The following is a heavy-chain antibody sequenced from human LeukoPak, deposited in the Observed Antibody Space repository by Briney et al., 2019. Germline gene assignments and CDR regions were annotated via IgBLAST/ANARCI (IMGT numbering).Heavy chain of an antibody. CDR1: AISVRGNY. Sequence: GGSLRLSCEASAISVRGNYMSWVRQAPGKGLEWVSVLSGGGGTFYGDSAKGRFTISRDNSKNTVYLQMNSRRAEDTAVYYCARLGGYRDCINGVCYYCDYWGQGTLVTVS. CDR2: LSGGGGT. J-gene: IGHJ4*02. V-gene: IGHV3-66*01. D-gene: IGHD2-8*01. CDR3: ARLGGYRDCINGVCYYCDY.